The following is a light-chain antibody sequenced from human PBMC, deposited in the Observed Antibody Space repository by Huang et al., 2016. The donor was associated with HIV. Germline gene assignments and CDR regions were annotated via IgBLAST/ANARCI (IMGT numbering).Light chain of an antibody. J-gene: IGKJ4*01. CDR3: MQTLQTPLT. CDR1: QSLLQSNGYNY. Sequence: DIVIPQSPLSLPITPGAPASISCRSIQSLLQSNGYNYLDWYLQKPGQSPQLLIYLGSNRASGVPDRFSGSGSGTAFTRKISRVEAEDVGVYYCMQTLQTPLTFGGGTKVEIK. CDR2: LGS. V-gene: IGKV2-28*01.